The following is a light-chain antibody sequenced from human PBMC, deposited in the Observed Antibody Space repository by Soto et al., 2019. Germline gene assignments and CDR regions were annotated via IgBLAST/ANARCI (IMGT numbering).Light chain of an antibody. CDR2: EAS. CDR3: QQYYSFPRT. CDR1: QSVSSSS. J-gene: IGKJ1*01. Sequence: EIVLTQSPGTLSLSPGERATLSCRASQSVSSSSLAWYQQNPGQAPRLLIYEASSRATGIPDRFSGSGSGTDFTLTISCLQSEDFATYYCQQYYSFPRTFGQGTKVDIK. V-gene: IGKV3-20*01.